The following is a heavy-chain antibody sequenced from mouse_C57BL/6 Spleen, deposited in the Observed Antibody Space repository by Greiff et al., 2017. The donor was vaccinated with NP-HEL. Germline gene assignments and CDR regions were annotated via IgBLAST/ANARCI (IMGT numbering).Heavy chain of an antibody. D-gene: IGHD1-1*01. J-gene: IGHJ2*01. CDR1: GYTFTSYD. CDR2: IYPRDGST. Sequence: VQLQQSGPELVKPGASVKLSCKASGYTFTSYDINWVKQRPGQGLEWIGWIYPRDGSTKYNEKFKGKATLTVDTSSSTAYMELHSLTSEDSAVYFCEKKSLPYYGSSYDYFDYWGQGTTLTVSS. V-gene: IGHV1-85*01. CDR3: EKKSLPYYGSSYDYFDY.